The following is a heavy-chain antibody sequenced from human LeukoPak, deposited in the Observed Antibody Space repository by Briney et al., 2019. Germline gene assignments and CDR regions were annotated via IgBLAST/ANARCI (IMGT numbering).Heavy chain of an antibody. CDR2: ISFDGINK. Sequence: GGSLRLSWAASGFTFNNYALHWVRQAAGKGLEGVAVISFDGINKYYADSVKGRFTISRDNAKNPLYLQMNSLRAEDTAVYYCARARTGYFDYWGQGTLVTVSS. CDR3: ARARTGYFDY. J-gene: IGHJ4*02. D-gene: IGHD1-14*01. V-gene: IGHV3-30-3*01. CDR1: GFTFNNYA.